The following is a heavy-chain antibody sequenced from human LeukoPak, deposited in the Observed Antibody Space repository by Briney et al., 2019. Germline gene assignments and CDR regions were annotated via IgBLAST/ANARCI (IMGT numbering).Heavy chain of an antibody. CDR2: ISSSSSTI. CDR3: AELGITMIGGV. CDR1: GFTFSSYS. V-gene: IGHV3-48*01. J-gene: IGHJ6*04. D-gene: IGHD3-10*02. Sequence: GGSLRLSCAASGFTFSSYSMNWVRQAPGKGLEWISYISSSSSTIYYADSVKGRFTISRDNAKNSLYLQMNSLRAEDTAVYYCAELGITMIGGVWGKGTTVTISS.